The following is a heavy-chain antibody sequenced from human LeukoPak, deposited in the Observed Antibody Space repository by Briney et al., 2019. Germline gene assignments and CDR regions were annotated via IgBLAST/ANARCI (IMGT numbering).Heavy chain of an antibody. CDR2: INQDGTDK. D-gene: IGHD2-8*02. Sequence: GGSLRLSCAASGFTFSSYWMHWVRQAPGKGLVWVANINQDGTDKYYVDSVKGRFTFSRDNAQNSLYLQMSSLRVEDTAVYYCVTYSTGLYKGLEFWGQGTQVTVSS. J-gene: IGHJ4*02. V-gene: IGHV3-7*03. CDR3: VTYSTGLYKGLEF. CDR1: GFTFSSYW.